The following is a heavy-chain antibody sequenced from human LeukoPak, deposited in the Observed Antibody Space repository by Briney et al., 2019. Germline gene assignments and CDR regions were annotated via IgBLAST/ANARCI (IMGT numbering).Heavy chain of an antibody. V-gene: IGHV1-2*02. D-gene: IGHD3-22*01. J-gene: IGHJ4*02. CDR2: INPNSGGT. CDR1: EYTFTGYY. CDR3: ARGAPYDSSGYYFGLDY. Sequence: ASVKVSCKASEYTFTGYYMHWVRQAPGQGLEWMGWINPNSGGTNYAQKFQGRVTMTRDTSISTAYMELSRLRSDDTAVYYCARGAPYDSSGYYFGLDYWGQGTLVTVSS.